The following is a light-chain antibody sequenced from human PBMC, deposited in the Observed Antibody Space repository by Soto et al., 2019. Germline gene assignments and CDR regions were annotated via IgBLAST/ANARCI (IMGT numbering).Light chain of an antibody. CDR3: SSYTSSSPL. CDR1: SSDVGGYNY. V-gene: IGLV2-14*01. Sequence: QSVLTQPASVSGSPGQSITISCTGTSSDVGGYNYVSWYQQYPGKAPKVMIYDVSNRPSGVSNRFSGSKSGNTASLTISGLQAEDEADYYCSSYTSSSPLFGGGTTLTVL. CDR2: DVS. J-gene: IGLJ2*01.